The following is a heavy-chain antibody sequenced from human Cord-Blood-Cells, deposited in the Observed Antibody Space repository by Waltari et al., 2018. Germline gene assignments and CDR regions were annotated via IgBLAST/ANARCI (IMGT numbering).Heavy chain of an antibody. V-gene: IGHV4-34*01. CDR3: ARESSSWYIDY. J-gene: IGHJ4*02. D-gene: IGHD6-13*01. CDR2: INHSGST. Sequence: QVQLQQWGAGLLKPSETLSLTCAVYGGSFSGYYWSWIRQPPGKGLEWTGEINHSGSTNYSPSLKSRVTISVDTSKNQFSLKLSSVTAADTAVYYCARESSSWYIDYWGQGTLVTVSS. CDR1: GGSFSGYY.